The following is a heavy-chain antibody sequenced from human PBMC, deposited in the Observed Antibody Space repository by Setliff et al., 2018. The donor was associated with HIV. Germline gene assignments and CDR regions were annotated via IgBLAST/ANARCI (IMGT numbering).Heavy chain of an antibody. J-gene: IGHJ3*01. D-gene: IGHD1-26*01. CDR2: INPSSGST. CDR3: ATEGAGGSYQRASALDL. V-gene: IGHV1-46*01. CDR1: GYTFTSYY. Sequence: ASVKVSCKASGYTFTSYYMHWVRQAPGQGLEWMGIINPSSGSTTYAQKFQGRVTITADTSTDTAYMELSNLRSEDTAVYYCATEGAGGSYQRASALDLWGQGTMVTVSS.